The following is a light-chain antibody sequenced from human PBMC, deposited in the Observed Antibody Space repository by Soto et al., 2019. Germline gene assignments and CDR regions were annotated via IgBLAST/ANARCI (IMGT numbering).Light chain of an antibody. Sequence: QSVLTQPRSVSGSPGQSVTISCTGTSSDVGGYNFVSWYQQNPGKAPKFMIYDVNKRPSGVPDRFSGSKSGNTASLTISGLQAEDEADYYCCTYTGSYTRVFGGGTKLTVL. CDR1: SSDVGGYNF. CDR2: DVN. CDR3: CTYTGSYTRV. J-gene: IGLJ3*02. V-gene: IGLV2-11*01.